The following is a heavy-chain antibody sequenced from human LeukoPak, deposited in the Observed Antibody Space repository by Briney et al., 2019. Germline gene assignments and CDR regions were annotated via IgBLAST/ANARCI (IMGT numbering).Heavy chain of an antibody. J-gene: IGHJ4*02. CDR2: IYSGGST. CDR3: ARDGLTIFDY. V-gene: IGHV3-53*01. CDR1: GFTFSSYA. Sequence: PGGSLRLSCAASGFTFSSYAMSWVRQAPGKGLEWVSVIYSGGSTYYADSVKGRFTISRDNSKNTLYLQMNSLRAEDTAVYYCARDGLTIFDYWGQGTLVTVSS. D-gene: IGHD3-3*01.